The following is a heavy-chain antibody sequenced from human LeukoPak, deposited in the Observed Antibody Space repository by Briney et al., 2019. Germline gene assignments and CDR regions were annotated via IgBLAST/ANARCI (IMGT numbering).Heavy chain of an antibody. V-gene: IGHV4-31*03. J-gene: IGHJ4*02. Sequence: PSETLSLTCTVSGGSISSGGYYWSWVRQHPGKGLEWIGYIYYSGSTYYNPSLKSRVTISVDTSKNQFSLKLSSVTAADTAVYYCARGSIVGAIGPTSYYFDYWGQGTLVTVST. CDR1: GGSISSGGYY. CDR3: ARGSIVGAIGPTSYYFDY. CDR2: IYYSGST. D-gene: IGHD1-26*01.